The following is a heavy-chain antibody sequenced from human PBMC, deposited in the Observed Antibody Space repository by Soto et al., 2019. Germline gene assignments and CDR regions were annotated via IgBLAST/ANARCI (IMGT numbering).Heavy chain of an antibody. V-gene: IGHV4-39*01. CDR2: IYYRGNA. Sequence: SEPLSLTCSVSDDSINSDKYYWGWIRQPPCKVLVWIGSIYYRGNAYYNPSLQTRVTISLDKSKSQFSLKLNSVTAADSALYFCARLEGLATISYYFDFWGPGALVTVSS. D-gene: IGHD3-9*01. CDR3: ARLEGLATISYYFDF. J-gene: IGHJ4*02. CDR1: DDSINSDKYY.